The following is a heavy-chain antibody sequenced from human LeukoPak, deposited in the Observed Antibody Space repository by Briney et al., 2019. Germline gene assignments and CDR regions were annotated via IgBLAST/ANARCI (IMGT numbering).Heavy chain of an antibody. Sequence: SETLSLTCTVSGGSISSSSYYWGWIRQPPGKGLEWIGSIYYSGSTYYNPSLKSRVTISVDTSKNQFSLKLSSVTAADTAVYYCARHWPEWELLQNWPPPGFDPGGQGTLVTVSS. CDR1: GGSISSSSYY. J-gene: IGHJ5*02. CDR2: IYYSGST. D-gene: IGHD1-26*01. CDR3: ARHWPEWELLQNWPPPGFDP. V-gene: IGHV4-39*01.